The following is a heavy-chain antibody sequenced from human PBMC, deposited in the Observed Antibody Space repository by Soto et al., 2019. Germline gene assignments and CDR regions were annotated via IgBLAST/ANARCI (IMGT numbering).Heavy chain of an antibody. V-gene: IGHV1-69*01. Sequence: QVELVQSGAEVKKPGSSVKGSCKASGVTFSSYAINWVRQAPGQVLEWIGGIIPIIDITNYAQKFQGRVKVTANESTRTTYMEQSSLRSEDTAVYYWERSRDGHNSYYFDHWGPGTQVAVAS. CDR3: ERSRDGHNSYYFDH. CDR2: IIPIIDIT. J-gene: IGHJ4*02. CDR1: GVTFSSYA. D-gene: IGHD2-2*01.